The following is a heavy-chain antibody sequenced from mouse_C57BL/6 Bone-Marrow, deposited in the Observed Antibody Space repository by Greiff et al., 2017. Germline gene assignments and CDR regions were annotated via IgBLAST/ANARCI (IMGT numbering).Heavy chain of an antibody. CDR2: IYPGGGYT. D-gene: IGHD1-1*01. CDR3: ARSIYYYGSSFFDY. CDR1: GYTFTNYW. J-gene: IGHJ2*01. V-gene: IGHV1-63*01. Sequence: LEESGAELVRPGTSVKMSCKASGYTFTNYWIGWAKQRPGHGLEWIGDIYPGGGYTNYNEKFKGKATLTADKSSSTAYMQFSSLTSEDSAIYYCARSIYYYGSSFFDYWGQGTTLTVSS.